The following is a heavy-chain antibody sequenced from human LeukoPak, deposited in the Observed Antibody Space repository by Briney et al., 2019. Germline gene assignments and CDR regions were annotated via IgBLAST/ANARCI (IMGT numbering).Heavy chain of an antibody. CDR1: GGSFSGYY. CDR3: ARGQGGSHYPLLVSPKWGTYFDY. CDR2: INHSGST. Sequence: PSETLSLTCAVSGGSFSGYYWSWIRQPPGKGLEWIGEINHSGSTNYNPSLKSRVTISVDTSKNQFSLKLSSVTAADTAVYYCARGQGGSHYPLLVSPKWGTYFDYWGQGTQVTVSS. J-gene: IGHJ4*02. V-gene: IGHV4-34*01. D-gene: IGHD7-27*01.